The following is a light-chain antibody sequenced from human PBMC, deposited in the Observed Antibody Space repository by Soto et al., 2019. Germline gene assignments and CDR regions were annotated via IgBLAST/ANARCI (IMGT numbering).Light chain of an antibody. J-gene: IGLJ1*01. CDR3: SSYTSSSNYV. Sequence: QSVLTQPPSASGSPGQSVTISCTGTSSDVGAYTYVSWYQQHPGKAPKLMIYGVTERPSGVPDRFSGSKSGNTASLTVSGLQTEDEADYYCSSYTSSSNYVFGTGTKVTVL. CDR2: GVT. CDR1: SSDVGAYTY. V-gene: IGLV2-8*01.